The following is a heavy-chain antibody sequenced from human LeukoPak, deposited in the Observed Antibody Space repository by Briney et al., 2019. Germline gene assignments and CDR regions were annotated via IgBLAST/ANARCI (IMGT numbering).Heavy chain of an antibody. Sequence: GGSLRLSCVVFGFTVRSNYMSWVRQAPGKRLEWVSVIYSGGSTHYADSVEGRFTISRDTSENTLFLQMNSLRAEDTAVYYCARAGLRRPFDYWGQGTLVTVSS. CDR1: GFTVRSNY. V-gene: IGHV3-53*01. J-gene: IGHJ4*02. CDR2: IYSGGST. CDR3: ARAGLRRPFDY.